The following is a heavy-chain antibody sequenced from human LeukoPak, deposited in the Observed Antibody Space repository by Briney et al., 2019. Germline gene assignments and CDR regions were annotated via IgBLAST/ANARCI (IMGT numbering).Heavy chain of an antibody. CDR1: GFTFSSYA. D-gene: IGHD2-21*02. J-gene: IGHJ4*02. CDR2: ISGSGGST. V-gene: IGHV3-23*01. Sequence: PGGSLRLSCAASGFTFSSYAMSWVRQAPGKGLEWVSAISGSGGSTYYADSVKGRFTISRDSSKNTLYLQMNSLRSEGTAVYYCASGYCGGDCYEAIAYWGQGTLVTVSS. CDR3: ASGYCGGDCYEAIAY.